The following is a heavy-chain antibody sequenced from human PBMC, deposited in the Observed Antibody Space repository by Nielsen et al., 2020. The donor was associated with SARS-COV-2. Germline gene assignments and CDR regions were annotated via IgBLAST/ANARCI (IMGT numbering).Heavy chain of an antibody. CDR2: IDPSDSYT. J-gene: IGHJ6*02. V-gene: IGHV5-10-1*01. CDR3: ARHGVAAAGTWGSQGYYYYGMDV. D-gene: IGHD6-13*01. CDR1: GYSFTSYW. Sequence: KVSCKGSGYSFTSYWISWVRQMPGKGLEWMGRIDPSDSYTNYSPSFQGHVTISADKSISTAYLQWSSLKASDTAMYYCARHGVAAAGTWGSQGYYYYGMDVWGQGTTVTVSS.